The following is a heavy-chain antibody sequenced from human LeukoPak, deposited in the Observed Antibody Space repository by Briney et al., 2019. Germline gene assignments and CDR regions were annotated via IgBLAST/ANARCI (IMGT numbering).Heavy chain of an antibody. V-gene: IGHV3-23*01. CDR3: ARDYTGYFP. Sequence: GGSLRLSCAASGFTFSSYTMSWVRQAPGKGLEWISVISATGFTTYHTDSVKGRFTISRDNSKSMLYLQMDGLRAEDTTVYYCARDYTGYFPWGQGTLVIVSS. J-gene: IGHJ5*02. CDR1: GFTFSSYT. D-gene: IGHD3-9*01. CDR2: ISATGFTT.